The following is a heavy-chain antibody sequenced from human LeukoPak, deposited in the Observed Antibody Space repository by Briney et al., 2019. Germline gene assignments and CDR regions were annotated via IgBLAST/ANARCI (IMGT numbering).Heavy chain of an antibody. CDR3: ARSGPYYYDSSPDY. CDR2: VWYDGNNK. D-gene: IGHD3-22*01. J-gene: IGHJ4*02. CDR1: GFTFSTYG. V-gene: IGHV3-33*01. Sequence: PGGSLRLSCAASGFTFSTYGMHWVRQAPGKGLEWVAVVWYDGNNKYYTDSVKGRFTISRDNSKSTLYLQMNSLRAEDTAVYYCARSGPYYYDSSPDYWGQGTLVTVSS.